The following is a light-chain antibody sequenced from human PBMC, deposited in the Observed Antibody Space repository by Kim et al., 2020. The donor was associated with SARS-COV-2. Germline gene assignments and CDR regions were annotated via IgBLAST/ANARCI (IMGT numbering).Light chain of an antibody. CDR2: GAS. J-gene: IGKJ4*01. CDR3: QQSYSTPLT. Sequence: DIQMTQSPSSLSASAGDRVTITCQASQSIRTYLNWYQQKPGKAPKLLIYGASSLQGGVPSRFSGSGSGTDFTLTISSLQPEDFATYYCQQSYSTPLTFGGGTKVDIK. CDR1: QSIRTY. V-gene: IGKV1-39*01.